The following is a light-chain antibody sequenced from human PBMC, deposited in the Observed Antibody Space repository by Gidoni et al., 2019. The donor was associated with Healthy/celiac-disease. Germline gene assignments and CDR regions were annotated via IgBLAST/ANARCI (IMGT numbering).Light chain of an antibody. CDR3: QQCYSTPRT. J-gene: IGKJ4*01. CDR1: QSVSYSYNNRNY. V-gene: IGKV4-1*01. Sequence: DTVMAQPPDAMAVSLRERATINCKYSQSVSYSYNNRNYLAWYQQKPGQPPKLLIYWASTRETGVPDRFSGSGSGTDFTLTISSLQAEDVAVYYCQQCYSTPRTFGGGTKVEIK. CDR2: WAS.